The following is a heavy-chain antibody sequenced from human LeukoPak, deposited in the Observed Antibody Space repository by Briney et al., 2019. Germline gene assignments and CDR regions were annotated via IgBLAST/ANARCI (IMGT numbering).Heavy chain of an antibody. D-gene: IGHD2-15*01. Sequence: ASXYTFTSYDINWVRQAAGQGLEWMGXMNPNSGNTVYAQKFQGRVTMTRNTSISTAYMELSSLRSEDAAVYYCARVALRYCSGGSCLTDWGQGTLVTVSS. CDR1: XYTFTSYD. V-gene: IGHV1-8*01. CDR2: MNPNSGNT. CDR3: ARVALRYCSGGSCLTD. J-gene: IGHJ4*02.